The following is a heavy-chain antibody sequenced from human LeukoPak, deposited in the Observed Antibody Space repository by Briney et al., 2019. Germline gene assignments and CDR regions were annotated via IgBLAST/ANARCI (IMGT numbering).Heavy chain of an antibody. Sequence: PGGSLRLSCAASGFTFSSYGMHWVRQAPGKGLEWVAVIWYDGSNKYYADSVKGRFTISRDNSKNTLYLQMNSLRAEDTAVYYCAKSRTEVLWFGYAFDYWGQGTLVTVSS. CDR1: GFTFSSYG. V-gene: IGHV3-33*06. D-gene: IGHD3-10*01. J-gene: IGHJ4*02. CDR2: IWYDGSNK. CDR3: AKSRTEVLWFGYAFDY.